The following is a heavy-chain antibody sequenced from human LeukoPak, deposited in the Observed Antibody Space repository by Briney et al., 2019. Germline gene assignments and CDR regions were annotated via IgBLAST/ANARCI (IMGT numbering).Heavy chain of an antibody. CDR1: GFTFSSYW. J-gene: IGHJ4*02. D-gene: IGHD6-13*01. CDR2: ISYDGSNK. V-gene: IGHV3-30*18. Sequence: GGSLRLSCAASGFTFSSYWMSWVRQAPGKGLEWVAVISYDGSNKYYADSVKGRFTISRDNSKNTLYLQMNSLRAEDTAVYYCAKAGAAAGRMGCPDYWGQGTLVTVSS. CDR3: AKAGAAAGRMGCPDY.